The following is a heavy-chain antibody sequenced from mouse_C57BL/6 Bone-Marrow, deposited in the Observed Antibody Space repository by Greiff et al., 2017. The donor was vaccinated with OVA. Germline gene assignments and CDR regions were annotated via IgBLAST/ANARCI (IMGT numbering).Heavy chain of an antibody. J-gene: IGHJ1*03. V-gene: IGHV5-17*01. Sequence: EVKLMESGGGLVKPGGSLKLSCAASGFTFSDYGMHWVRQAPEKGLEWVAYISSGSSTIYYADTVKGRFTISRDNAKNTLFLQMTSLRSEDTAMYYCARRDYDPYWYFDVWGTGTTVTVSS. CDR2: ISSGSSTI. CDR1: GFTFSDYG. CDR3: ARRDYDPYWYFDV. D-gene: IGHD2-4*01.